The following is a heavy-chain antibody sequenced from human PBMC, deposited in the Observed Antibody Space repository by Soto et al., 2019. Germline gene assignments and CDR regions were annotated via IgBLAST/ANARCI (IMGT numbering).Heavy chain of an antibody. D-gene: IGHD3-10*01. CDR3: GGGYYFGDY. Sequence: ESVGGVVPPGRSLRLSCAASGFTFSSYGMHWVRQAPGKGLEWVATISYDGSNKYYADSVKGRFTISRDNSKNTLYVQMNNLRADDTAVYYCGGGYYFGDYWGQGTLVTGSS. J-gene: IGHJ4*02. CDR2: ISYDGSNK. V-gene: IGHV3-30*03. CDR1: GFTFSSYG.